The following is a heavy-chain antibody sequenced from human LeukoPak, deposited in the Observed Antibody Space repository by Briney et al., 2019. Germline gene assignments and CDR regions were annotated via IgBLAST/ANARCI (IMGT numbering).Heavy chain of an antibody. Sequence: SETLSLTCTVSGVSLSSGSSYWSWIRQYPGKGLEWIGYIFYTGSTYYNPSLNSRINISVVTSKNQFSLQLSSVTAADTAVYYCARVGIISEPTATFYFDYWGQGTLVTVSS. CDR3: ARVGIISEPTATFYFDY. CDR2: IFYTGST. V-gene: IGHV4-31*03. J-gene: IGHJ4*02. D-gene: IGHD1-1*01. CDR1: GVSLSSGSSY.